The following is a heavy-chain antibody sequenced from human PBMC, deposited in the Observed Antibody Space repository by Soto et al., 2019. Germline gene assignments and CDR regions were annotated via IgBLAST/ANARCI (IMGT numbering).Heavy chain of an antibody. D-gene: IGHD5-18*01. CDR3: ARDGNFVLRGYSFGFDF. CDR2: MNVDTGGT. V-gene: IGHV1-2*06. CDR1: GYIFNTFY. Sequence: ASAKCSCPDSGYIFNTFYIHWVRQAPGQGLEWMGRMNVDTGGTTYAQKFQGRVTMTRDTSISTAYMEVTNVKSDDTAIYYCARDGNFVLRGYSFGFDFWGQGTRVTVSS. J-gene: IGHJ4*02.